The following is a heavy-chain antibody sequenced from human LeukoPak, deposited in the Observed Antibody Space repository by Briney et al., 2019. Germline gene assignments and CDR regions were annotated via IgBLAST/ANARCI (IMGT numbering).Heavy chain of an antibody. Sequence: KSSETLSLTCAVSGGSISSSNCWSGVLQPPGKRLEWIGEIYHSGRTTYNPSLKSRVTISVDKSKNQFSLKLSSVTAADTAVYYCASRIVATIGLYYYGMDVWGKGTTVTVSS. J-gene: IGHJ6*04. D-gene: IGHD5-12*01. V-gene: IGHV4-4*02. CDR1: GGSISSSNC. CDR2: IYHSGRT. CDR3: ASRIVATIGLYYYGMDV.